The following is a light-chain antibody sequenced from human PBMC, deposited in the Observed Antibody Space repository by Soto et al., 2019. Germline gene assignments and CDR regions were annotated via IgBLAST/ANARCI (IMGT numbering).Light chain of an antibody. Sequence: QSVLTQPPSASGSPGQSVTISCTGTSSDVGGYNYVSWYQQHPGKAPKLMIYEVSKRPSGVPDRFSGSKSGNTASLTVSGLQAEDEADYYCSSYAGSNMVVFGGGTQLTGL. V-gene: IGLV2-8*01. CDR3: SSYAGSNMVV. CDR2: EVS. CDR1: SSDVGGYNY. J-gene: IGLJ7*01.